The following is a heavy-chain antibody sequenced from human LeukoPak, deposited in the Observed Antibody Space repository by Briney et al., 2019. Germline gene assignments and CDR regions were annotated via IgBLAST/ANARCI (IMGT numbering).Heavy chain of an antibody. Sequence: AASVKVSCKASGGTFSSYAISWVRQAPGQGLEWMGGIIPIFGTANYAQKFQGRVTITADKSASTAYMELSSLRSEDTAVYYCVRVVTAIPPNYYYYYMDVWGKGTTVTVSS. CDR1: GGTFSSYA. D-gene: IGHD2-21*02. J-gene: IGHJ6*03. CDR2: IIPIFGTA. CDR3: VRVVTAIPPNYYYYYMDV. V-gene: IGHV1-69*06.